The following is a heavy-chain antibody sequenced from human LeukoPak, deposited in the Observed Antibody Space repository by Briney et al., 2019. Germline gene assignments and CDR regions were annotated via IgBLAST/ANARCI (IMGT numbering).Heavy chain of an antibody. CDR1: GGSISSGSYY. D-gene: IGHD3-10*01. V-gene: IGHV4-61*02. CDR3: AGSSQYYYDSVKFDP. J-gene: IGHJ5*02. Sequence: PSETLSLTCTVSGGSISSGSYYWSWIRQPAGKGLEWIGRIYTSGSTNYNPSLKSRVTILVDTSKNQFSLKLSSVTAADTAVYYCAGSSQYYYDSVKFDPWGQGTLVTVSS. CDR2: IYTSGST.